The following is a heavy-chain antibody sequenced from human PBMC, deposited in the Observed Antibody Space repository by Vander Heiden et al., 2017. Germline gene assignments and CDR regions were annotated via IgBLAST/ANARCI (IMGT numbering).Heavy chain of an antibody. CDR2: INPANGNT. CDR3: ARGIIPLGARYYYRNDAFDI. V-gene: IGHV1-3*01. Sequence: QVQVVQSGAEVKKPGASVKVSCKASGYIFTKYSIIWVRQAPGQRLESMGWINPANGNTKSSQRFQGRVTITRDISASTAYMELSSLRSDDTALYYCARGIIPLGARYYYRNDAFDIWGRGTMVTVSS. J-gene: IGHJ3*02. CDR1: GYIFTKYS. D-gene: IGHD3-22*01.